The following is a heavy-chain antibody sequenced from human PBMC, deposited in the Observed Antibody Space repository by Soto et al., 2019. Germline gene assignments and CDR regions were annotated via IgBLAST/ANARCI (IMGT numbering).Heavy chain of an antibody. CDR3: AKDHYYDSSGYNHNVINYYYYYGMDV. CDR1: GFTFSGYW. D-gene: IGHD3-22*01. J-gene: IGHJ6*02. Sequence: EVQLVESGGGLVQPGGSLRLSCAASGFTFSGYWMSWVRQAPGKGLEWVANIKQDGSEKYYVDSVKGRFTISRDNAKNSLYLQMNSLRAEDTAVYYCAKDHYYDSSGYNHNVINYYYYYGMDVWGQGTTVTVSS. V-gene: IGHV3-7*03. CDR2: IKQDGSEK.